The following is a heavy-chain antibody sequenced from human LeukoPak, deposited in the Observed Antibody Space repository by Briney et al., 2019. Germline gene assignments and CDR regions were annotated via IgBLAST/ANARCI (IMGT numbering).Heavy chain of an antibody. D-gene: IGHD6-13*01. CDR1: GYTFIGHY. J-gene: IGHJ4*02. CDR2: INPNSGGT. CDR3: ARVFSSSWYVDY. Sequence: ASVKVSCKASGYTFIGHYMHWVRQAPGQGLEWMGWINPNSGGTNYAQKFQGRVTMTRDTSISTAYMELSRLRSDDTAVYYCARVFSSSWYVDYWGQGTLVTVSS. V-gene: IGHV1-2*02.